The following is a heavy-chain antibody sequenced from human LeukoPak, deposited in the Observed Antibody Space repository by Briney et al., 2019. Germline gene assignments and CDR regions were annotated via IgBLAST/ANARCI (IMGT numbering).Heavy chain of an antibody. Sequence: GGSLRLSCAASGFTFSSYSMNWVRQAPGKGLEWVSYISSDSRTIYYADSVKGRFTISRDNAKNSLYLQMKSLRDEDTAVYYCARGTSGGYFDYWGQGTLVTVSS. V-gene: IGHV3-48*02. CDR3: ARGTSGGYFDY. CDR2: ISSDSRTI. D-gene: IGHD1-26*01. J-gene: IGHJ4*02. CDR1: GFTFSSYS.